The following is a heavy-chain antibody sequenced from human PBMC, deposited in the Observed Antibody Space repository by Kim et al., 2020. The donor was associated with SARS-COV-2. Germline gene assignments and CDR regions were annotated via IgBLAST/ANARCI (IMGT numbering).Heavy chain of an antibody. D-gene: IGHD3-10*01. CDR3: AKRNRITRYGYDSFDI. J-gene: IGHJ3*02. Sequence: GGSLRLSCVASGFTFRSYAMTWVRQAPGKGLEWVSDINDDGDHTNYTDSARGRFTISRDNSKNTVFLQLNSLGAEDTALYSCAKRNRITRYGYDSFDIWGQGTMVSVSS. CDR2: INDDGDHT. V-gene: IGHV3-23*01. CDR1: GFTFRSYA.